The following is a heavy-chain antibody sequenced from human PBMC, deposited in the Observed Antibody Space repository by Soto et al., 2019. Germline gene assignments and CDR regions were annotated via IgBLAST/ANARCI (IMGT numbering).Heavy chain of an antibody. CDR3: ANRHTQYDFWSGYYFDY. CDR1: GFTFSSYA. V-gene: IGHV3-23*01. Sequence: EVQLLESGGGLVQPGGSLRLSCAASGFTFSSYAMSWVRQAPGKGLEWVSAISGSGGSTYYADSVKGRFTISRDNSKNTLYLQMNSLRAEDTAVYYCANRHTQYDFWSGYYFDYWGQGTLVTDSS. D-gene: IGHD3-3*01. J-gene: IGHJ4*02. CDR2: ISGSGGST.